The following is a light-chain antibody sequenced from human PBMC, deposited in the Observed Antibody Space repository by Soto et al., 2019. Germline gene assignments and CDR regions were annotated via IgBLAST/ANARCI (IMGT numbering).Light chain of an antibody. Sequence: TQSPATLSVSLGEEVSLSCRASQSVGPNLAWYQQRPGQAPRLLIHWGSTRANGVPARFRGSGRGTDFTLTISSLEPEDFAVYYCQQRSNWPPTFGPGTKVDIK. J-gene: IGKJ3*01. CDR1: QSVGPN. CDR3: QQRSNWPPT. CDR2: WGS. V-gene: IGKV3D-11*02.